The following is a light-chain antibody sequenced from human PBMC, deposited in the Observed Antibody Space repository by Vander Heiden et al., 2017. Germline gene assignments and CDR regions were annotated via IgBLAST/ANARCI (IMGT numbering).Light chain of an antibody. CDR1: SSNIGSGFD. CDR2: DNN. J-gene: IGLJ2*01. Sequence: QSVLTQPPSVSGAPGQRVTISCTGSSSNIGSGFDVHWYQQLPGTAPKLLIYDNNNRPSGVPDRFSGSKSGTSASLAITGLQAEDEADYYCQSYDSSLRVVFGGGTKLTVL. V-gene: IGLV1-40*01. CDR3: QSYDSSLRVV.